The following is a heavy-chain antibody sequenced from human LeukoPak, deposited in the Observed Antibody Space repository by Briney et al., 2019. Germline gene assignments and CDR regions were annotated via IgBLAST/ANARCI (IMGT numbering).Heavy chain of an antibody. V-gene: IGHV3-21*01. Sequence: PGGSLRLSCAASGFPFSTYLLTWVRQAPGKGLEWVSSISSNGNYMFYADSVKGRFTISRDNAQNSLYLQMNSLRVEDTAVYYCARIRGFTDYWGQGTLVTVSS. CDR1: GFPFSTYL. J-gene: IGHJ4*02. CDR2: ISSNGNYM. CDR3: ARIRGFTDY.